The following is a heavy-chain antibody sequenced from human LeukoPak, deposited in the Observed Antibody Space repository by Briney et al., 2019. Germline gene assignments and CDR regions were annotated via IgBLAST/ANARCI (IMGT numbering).Heavy chain of an antibody. Sequence: ASVKVSCKTSGYTFTSYDINWVRQATRQGLEWMGWMNPNSGNTGYAQKFQGRVTMTRNTSISTAYMDLSSLTSEDTAVYYCAIGKLASRRGSWFDPWGQGTLVTVSS. D-gene: IGHD6-6*01. J-gene: IGHJ5*02. CDR3: AIGKLASRRGSWFDP. CDR1: GYTFTSYD. V-gene: IGHV1-8*02. CDR2: MNPNSGNT.